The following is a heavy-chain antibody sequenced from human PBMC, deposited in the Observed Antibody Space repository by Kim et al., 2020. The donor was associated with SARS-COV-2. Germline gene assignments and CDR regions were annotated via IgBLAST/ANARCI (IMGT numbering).Heavy chain of an antibody. J-gene: IGHJ4*01. CDR3: ARDRRVQLWSHFDY. CDR2: IYYSGST. Sequence: SETLSLTCTVSGGSISSSSYYWGWIRQPPGKGLEWIGSIYYSGSTYYNPSLKSRVTISVDTSKNQFSLKLSSVTAADTAVYYCARDRRVQLWSHFDYWG. D-gene: IGHD5-18*01. CDR1: GGSISSSSYY. V-gene: IGHV4-39*07.